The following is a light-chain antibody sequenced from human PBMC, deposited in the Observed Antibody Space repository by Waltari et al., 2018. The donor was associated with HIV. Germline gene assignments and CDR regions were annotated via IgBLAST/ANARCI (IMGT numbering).Light chain of an antibody. CDR1: SSDVGSYNF. CDR3: CSYAGSSTYVV. J-gene: IGLJ2*01. CDR2: EGD. V-gene: IGLV2-23*01. Sequence: QSALTKPAPVSGSPGQSITISCTGTSSDVGSYNFVSWYQQHPGNAPKLIIYEGDKRPSGVSYRFSGSKSGSTASLTISGLQAEDEADYYCCSYAGSSTYVVFGGGTQLTVL.